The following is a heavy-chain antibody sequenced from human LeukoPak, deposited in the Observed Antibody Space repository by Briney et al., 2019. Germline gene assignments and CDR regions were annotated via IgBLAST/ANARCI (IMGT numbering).Heavy chain of an antibody. CDR1: GGSISSGGYY. Sequence: SETLSLTCTVSGGSISSGGYYWSWIRQHPGKGLEWIGYIYYSGSTNYNPSLKSRLTLSVDTSMNQFSLRLSSVTAADTAVYYCAKARGEQNGGSNYWGQGTLVTVSP. J-gene: IGHJ4*02. V-gene: IGHV4-31*03. CDR2: IYYSGST. CDR3: AKARGEQNGGSNY. D-gene: IGHD2-15*01.